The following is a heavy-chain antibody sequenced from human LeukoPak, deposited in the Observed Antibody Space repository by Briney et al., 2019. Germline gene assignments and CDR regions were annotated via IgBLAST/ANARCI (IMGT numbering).Heavy chain of an antibody. CDR2: ISSSSRSI. Sequence: PGRSLRLSCAASGFTFSTFSMNWVRQAPGKGLEWVSYISSSSRSILYADSVKGRFTISRDNAKNSLYLQMDSLRAEDTALYYCARVEDSGSHWGQGTLVTVSS. V-gene: IGHV3-48*04. D-gene: IGHD1-26*01. CDR3: ARVEDSGSH. J-gene: IGHJ4*02. CDR1: GFTFSTFS.